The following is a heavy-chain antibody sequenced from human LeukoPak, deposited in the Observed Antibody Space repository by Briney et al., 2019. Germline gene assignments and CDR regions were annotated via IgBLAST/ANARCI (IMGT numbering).Heavy chain of an antibody. CDR2: ISAYNGNT. Sequence: ASVKVSCKASGNTFAGYYVHWVRQAPGQGLEWMGWISAYNGNTNYAQKLQGRVTMTTDTSTSTAYMELRSLRSDDTAVYYCAKSGYNRFDYWGQGTLVTVSS. CDR3: AKSGYNRFDY. D-gene: IGHD5-24*01. CDR1: GNTFAGYY. V-gene: IGHV1-18*04. J-gene: IGHJ4*02.